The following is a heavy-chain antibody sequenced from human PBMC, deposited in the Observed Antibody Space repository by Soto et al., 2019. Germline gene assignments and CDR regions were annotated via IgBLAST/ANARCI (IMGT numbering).Heavy chain of an antibody. CDR3: AKDPIAAAGRHSPTFDY. J-gene: IGHJ4*02. D-gene: IGHD6-13*01. CDR2: ISYDGSNK. CDR1: GFTFSSYG. V-gene: IGHV3-30*18. Sequence: QVQLVESGGGVVQPGRSLRLSCAASGFTFSSYGMHWVRQAPGKGLEWVAVISYDGSNKYYADSVKGRFTISRDNSKNTLYLQMNSLRAEDTAVYYGAKDPIAAAGRHSPTFDYWGQGTLVTVSS.